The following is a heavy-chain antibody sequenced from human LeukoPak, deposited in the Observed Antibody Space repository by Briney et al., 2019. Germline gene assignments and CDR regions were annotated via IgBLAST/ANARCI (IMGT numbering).Heavy chain of an antibody. Sequence: PSETLSLTCAVSGYSISSGYYWGWIRQPPGKGLEWIGSIYHSGSTYYNPSLRSRVTISVDTSKNQFSLKLSSVTAADTAVYYCASDTRTVTSVLFDYWGLGTLVTVSS. CDR3: ASDTRTVTSVLFDY. V-gene: IGHV4-38-2*01. CDR2: IYHSGST. D-gene: IGHD4-17*01. CDR1: GYSISSGYY. J-gene: IGHJ4*02.